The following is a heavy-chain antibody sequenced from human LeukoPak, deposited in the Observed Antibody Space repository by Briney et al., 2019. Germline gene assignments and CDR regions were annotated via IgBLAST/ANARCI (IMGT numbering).Heavy chain of an antibody. Sequence: SVKVSCKASGGTFSSYAISWVRQAPGQGLEWMGVIIPIFGTANYAQKFQGRVTITADESTSTAYMELSSLRSEDTAVYYCARDGPTLGYCSGGSCYGYYYGMDVWGQGTTVTVSS. V-gene: IGHV1-69*01. CDR1: GGTFSSYA. CDR2: IIPIFGTA. J-gene: IGHJ6*02. CDR3: ARDGPTLGYCSGGSCYGYYYGMDV. D-gene: IGHD2-15*01.